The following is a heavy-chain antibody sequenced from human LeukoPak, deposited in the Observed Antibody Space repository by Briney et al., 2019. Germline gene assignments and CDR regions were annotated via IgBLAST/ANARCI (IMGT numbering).Heavy chain of an antibody. V-gene: IGHV4-30-4*07. CDR3: ASTWVTAFTFDY. CDR1: GGSISSGGYS. J-gene: IGHJ4*02. CDR2: IYYSGST. Sequence: SQTLSLTYAVSGGSISSGGYSWSWIRQPPGKGLEWIGYIYYSGSTYYNPSLKSRVTISVDTSKNQFSLKLSSVTAADTAVYYCASTWVTAFTFDYWGQGTLVTVSS. D-gene: IGHD2-21*02.